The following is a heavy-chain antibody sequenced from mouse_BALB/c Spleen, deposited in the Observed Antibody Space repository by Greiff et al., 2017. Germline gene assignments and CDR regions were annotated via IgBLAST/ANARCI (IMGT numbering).Heavy chain of an antibody. J-gene: IGHJ3*01. V-gene: IGHV5-6-5*01. CDR3: ARGDDYDSWFAY. CDR2: ISSGGST. Sequence: EVHLVESGGGLVQPGGSLKLSCAASGFTFSSYAMSWVRQTPEKRLEWVASISSGGSTYYPDSVKGRFTISRDNARNILYLQMSSLRSEDTAMYYCARGDDYDSWFAYWGQGTLVTVSA. D-gene: IGHD2-4*01. CDR1: GFTFSSYA.